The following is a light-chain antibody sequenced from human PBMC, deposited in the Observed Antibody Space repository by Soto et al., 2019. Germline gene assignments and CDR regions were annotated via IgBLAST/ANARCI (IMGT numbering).Light chain of an antibody. CDR3: CSYAGSSSVV. CDR1: SSDVGSYNL. V-gene: IGLV2-23*01. Sequence: QSALTQPASVSGSPGQSITISCTATSSDVGSYNLVSWYQQHPGKAPKLMIYEGSKRPSGVSNRFSGSKSVNTASLTISGLQAEDDADYYCCSYAGSSSVVFGGGTKLTVL. CDR2: EGS. J-gene: IGLJ2*01.